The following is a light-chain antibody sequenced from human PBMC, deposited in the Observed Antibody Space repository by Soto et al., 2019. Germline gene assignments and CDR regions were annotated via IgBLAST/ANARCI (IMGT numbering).Light chain of an antibody. J-gene: IGKJ1*01. CDR1: QYVSNK. CDR3: QQYKDGPRT. CDR2: GAS. V-gene: IGKV3-15*01. Sequence: EIVMTQSPATLSVSPGETATLSCRASQYVSNKVAWYQQKPGQAPRLLIYGASTRATDIPARFSGSGSGTEFTLTISSLQSEDFVVYYCQQYKDGPRTFGQGTKVDIK.